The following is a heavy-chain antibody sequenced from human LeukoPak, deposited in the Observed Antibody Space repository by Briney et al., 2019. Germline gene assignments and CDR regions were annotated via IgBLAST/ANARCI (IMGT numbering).Heavy chain of an antibody. J-gene: IGHJ3*02. CDR2: IWYDGSNK. Sequence: GGSLRLSCAASGFTFSSYGMHWVRQAPGKGLEWVAVIWYDGSNKYYADSVRGRFTISRDNSKNTLYLQMNSLRAEDTAVYYCARGAYYDFWSGYYTGDAFDIWGQGTMVTVSS. V-gene: IGHV3-33*01. CDR1: GFTFSSYG. CDR3: ARGAYYDFWSGYYTGDAFDI. D-gene: IGHD3-3*01.